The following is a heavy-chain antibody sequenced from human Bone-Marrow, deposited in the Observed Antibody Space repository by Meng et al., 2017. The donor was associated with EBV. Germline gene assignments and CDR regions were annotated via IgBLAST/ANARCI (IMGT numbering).Heavy chain of an antibody. CDR1: GFTFTTFA. CDR3: TSFEQNLNI. V-gene: IGHV1-3*01. J-gene: IGHJ3*02. CDR2: INAGNGYT. D-gene: IGHD1/OR15-1a*01. Sequence: VQLVQSGAEVKKPGASVKVSCKASGFTFTTFAIHWVRQAPGQRPEWMGRINAGNGYTKYSQMFQGRVTITRDTSASTAYMELSSLISEDTAVYYCTSFEQNLNIWGQGTMVTVSS.